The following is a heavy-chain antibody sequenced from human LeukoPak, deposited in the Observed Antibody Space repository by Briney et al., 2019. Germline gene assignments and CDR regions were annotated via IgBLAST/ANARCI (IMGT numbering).Heavy chain of an antibody. D-gene: IGHD6-13*01. CDR3: ARGRLGRFSSSWYWFDP. Sequence: GASVKVSCKASGYTFTSYDINWVRQATGQGLEWMGWMNPNSGNTGYAQKFQGRVTMTRNTSISTAYMELSSLRSEDTAVYYCARGRLGRFSSSWYWFDPWGQGTLVTASS. J-gene: IGHJ5*02. V-gene: IGHV1-8*01. CDR2: MNPNSGNT. CDR1: GYTFTSYD.